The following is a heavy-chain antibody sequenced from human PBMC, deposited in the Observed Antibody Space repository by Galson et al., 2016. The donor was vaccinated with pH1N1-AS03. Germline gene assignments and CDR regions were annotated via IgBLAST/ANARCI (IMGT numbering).Heavy chain of an antibody. D-gene: IGHD3-9*01. CDR1: GFTFSTYA. CDR2: ISSTGSNT. V-gene: IGHV3-23*01. CDR3: AKYPIDWYEDY. J-gene: IGHJ4*02. Sequence: SLRLSCAVSGFTFSTYAMTWVRQAPGRGLEWVSSISSTGSNTFYADSVMGRFTISRDNSKNTLYLQMNSLRAEDTAVFYCAKYPIDWYEDYWGQGTLVTVSS.